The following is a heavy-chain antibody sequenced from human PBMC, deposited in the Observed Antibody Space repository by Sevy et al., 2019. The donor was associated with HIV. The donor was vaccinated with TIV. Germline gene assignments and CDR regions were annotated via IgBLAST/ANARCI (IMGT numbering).Heavy chain of an antibody. CDR3: VRDDRDGYFEY. Sequence: ASVKVSCKASGYTFSGYYMHWMRQAPGQGLEWMGWITPDSGGPICAPKFQGRVTLTRDTSISTAYMDLSRLKSDDTAVYYCVRDDRDGYFEYWGQGTLVTVSS. CDR2: ITPDSGGP. J-gene: IGHJ4*02. V-gene: IGHV1-2*02. CDR1: GYTFSGYY.